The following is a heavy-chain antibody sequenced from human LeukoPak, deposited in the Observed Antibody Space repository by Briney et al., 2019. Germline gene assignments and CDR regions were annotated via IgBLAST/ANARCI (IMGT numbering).Heavy chain of an antibody. V-gene: IGHV3-23*01. CDR2: ISGSGGST. CDR1: GFTFSSYA. J-gene: IGHJ4*02. D-gene: IGHD2-15*01. CDR3: AKESRYCSGGSCYFDY. Sequence: TGGSLRLSCAASGFTFSSYAMSWVRQAPGKGLEWVSAISGSGGSTYYADSVKGRFTISRDNSKNTLYLQMNSLRDEDTAVYYCAKESRYCSGGSCYFDYWGQGTLVTVSS.